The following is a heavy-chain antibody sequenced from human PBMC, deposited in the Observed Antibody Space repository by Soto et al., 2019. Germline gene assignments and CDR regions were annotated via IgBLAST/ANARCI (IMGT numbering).Heavy chain of an antibody. CDR3: ARAYQLVWGGWFDP. CDR1: GGSFSGYF. Sequence: QVQLQQWGAGLLKPSETLSLTCAVYGGSFSGYFWSWIRQPPGKGLEWIGEINHSGSTNYNPSLKRRVTMSIDTSENPFSLSLSSVTAADTAVYSCARAYQLVWGGWFDPWGQGTLVTVSS. CDR2: INHSGST. D-gene: IGHD2-2*01. V-gene: IGHV4-34*01. J-gene: IGHJ5*02.